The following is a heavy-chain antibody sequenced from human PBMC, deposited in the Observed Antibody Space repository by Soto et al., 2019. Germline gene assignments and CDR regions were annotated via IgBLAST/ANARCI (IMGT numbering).Heavy chain of an antibody. CDR3: AADLPNEKYPIDS. CDR1: GFTFTGAW. V-gene: IGHV3-15*07. J-gene: IGHJ4*02. CDR2: IKSKVDGGTA. D-gene: IGHD2-2*01. Sequence: GGSLRLSCAASGFTFTGAWMNWVRQAPGKGLEWVGRIKSKVDGGTADYATPVKGRFTISRDDSTYTLFLQMKSLQTEDTAVYYCAADLPNEKYPIDSWGQGTLVTVSS.